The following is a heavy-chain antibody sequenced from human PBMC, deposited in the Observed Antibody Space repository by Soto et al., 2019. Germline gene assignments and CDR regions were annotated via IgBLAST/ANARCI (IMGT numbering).Heavy chain of an antibody. CDR3: AREPQHMRYGDYYMEV. CDR1: GFTFSDYY. Sequence: GGSLRLSCAASGFTFSDYYMSWIRQAPGKGLEWVSYISSSSSYTNYADSVKGRFTISRDNAKNSLYLQMNSLRAEDTAVYYCAREPQHMRYGDYYMEVWGKGTTVTVSS. V-gene: IGHV3-11*06. CDR2: ISSSSSYT. J-gene: IGHJ6*03. D-gene: IGHD2-21*01.